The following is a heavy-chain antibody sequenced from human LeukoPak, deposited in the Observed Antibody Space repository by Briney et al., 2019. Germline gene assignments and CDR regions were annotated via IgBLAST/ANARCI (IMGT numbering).Heavy chain of an antibody. Sequence: GGSLRLSCAASEFTFSSFEMNWVRQAPGKGLEWISYISRSARTTYYADSVKGRFTISRDNAKSSLYLQMHSLRAEDTAIYYRARESLIAAAVDYWGQGTLVTVSS. V-gene: IGHV3-48*03. CDR1: EFTFSSFE. CDR2: ISRSARTT. CDR3: ARESLIAAAVDY. D-gene: IGHD6-13*01. J-gene: IGHJ4*02.